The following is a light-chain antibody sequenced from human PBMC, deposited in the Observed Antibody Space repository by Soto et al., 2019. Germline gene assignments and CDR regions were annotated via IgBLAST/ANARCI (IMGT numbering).Light chain of an antibody. CDR3: QQSYITPYT. CDR2: AAS. J-gene: IGKJ2*01. V-gene: IGKV1-39*01. CDR1: QSIRNY. Sequence: DIQMTQSPSSLSASVGDRVTVTCRASQSIRNYLNWYQQIPGKAPNLLIYAASNLQDGVPSRFSGRGSGTDFILTISSLQTEDFATYYGQQSYITPYTFGQGTKLEIK.